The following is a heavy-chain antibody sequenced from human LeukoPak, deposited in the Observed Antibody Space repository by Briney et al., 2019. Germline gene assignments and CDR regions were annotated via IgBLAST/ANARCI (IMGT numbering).Heavy chain of an antibody. CDR1: GDSVSSNSAV. V-gene: IGHV6-1*01. CDR3: ARGDQAFDY. D-gene: IGHD2-2*01. Sequence: SQTLSLTCVISGDSVSSNSAVWNWIRQSPSRGLEWLGRTYYRSKWSNNYAVSVKSRIIINPDTSENQFSLQLNSMTPEDTAVYYCARGDQAFDYWGQGTLVTVSS. CDR2: TYYRSKWSN. J-gene: IGHJ4*02.